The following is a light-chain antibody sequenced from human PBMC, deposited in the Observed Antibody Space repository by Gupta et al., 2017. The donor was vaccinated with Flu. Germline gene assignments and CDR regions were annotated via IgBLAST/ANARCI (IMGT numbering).Light chain of an antibody. CDR2: GAS. J-gene: IGKJ2*01. Sequence: EIVLTQSPGSLSLSPGERATLSCRASQGVTSTYFAWYQQKPGQAPRLLIYGASRRATDIPDRFSGSGSGTDFTLTISRLEPEDFAVYYCQQYGGSLPYTFGQGTKLEIK. CDR3: QQYGGSLPYT. CDR1: QGVTSTY. V-gene: IGKV3-20*01.